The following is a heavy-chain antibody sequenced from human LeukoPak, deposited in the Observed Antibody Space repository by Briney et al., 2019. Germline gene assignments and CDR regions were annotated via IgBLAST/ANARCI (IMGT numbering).Heavy chain of an antibody. CDR2: INHSGST. CDR3: ARVRLGQVYHFDY. V-gene: IGHV4-34*01. CDR1: GGSFSGYY. D-gene: IGHD6-25*01. Sequence: SETLSLTCAVYGGSFSGYYWSWIRQPPGKGLEWIGEINHSGSTNYNPSLKSRVTISVDTSKNQFSLKLSSVTAADTAVYYCARVRLGQVYHFDYWGQGTLVTVSS. J-gene: IGHJ4*02.